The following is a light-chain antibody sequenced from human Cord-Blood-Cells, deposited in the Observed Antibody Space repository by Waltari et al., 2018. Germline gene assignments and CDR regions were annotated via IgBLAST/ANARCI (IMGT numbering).Light chain of an antibody. Sequence: DVVMTQSPLSLPVTLGQPASISCRSSQSLVHSDGNTYLNWFHQRPGQSPRRLIYKVSNRDSGVPDRFSGSGSGTDFTLKISRVEAEDVGVYYCMQGTHWPPETFGQGTKLEIK. CDR2: KVS. V-gene: IGKV2-30*02. J-gene: IGKJ2*01. CDR1: QSLVHSDGNTY. CDR3: MQGTHWPPET.